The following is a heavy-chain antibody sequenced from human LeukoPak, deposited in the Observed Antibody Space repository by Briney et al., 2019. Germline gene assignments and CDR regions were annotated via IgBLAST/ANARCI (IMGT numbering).Heavy chain of an antibody. CDR3: ARTPLYGDYFDY. Sequence: PGGSLRLSCAASGFTFSSYWMHWVRQAPGKGLVWVSRINSDGSSTSYADSVKGRFTISRDNAKNTLYLQMNSLRAEDTAVYYCARTPLYGDYFDYWGQGTLVTVSS. J-gene: IGHJ4*02. CDR2: INSDGSST. V-gene: IGHV3-74*01. D-gene: IGHD4-17*01. CDR1: GFTFSSYW.